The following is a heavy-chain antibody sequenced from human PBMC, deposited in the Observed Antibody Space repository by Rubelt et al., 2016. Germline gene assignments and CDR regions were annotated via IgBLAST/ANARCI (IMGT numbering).Heavy chain of an antibody. V-gene: IGHV1-69*01. CDR2: IIPIFGTA. CDR3: ALLWFGELFRRDY. J-gene: IGHJ4*02. Sequence: QVQLVQSGAEVKKPVSSVKVSCKASGGTFSSYAISWVRQAPGQGLEWMGGIIPIFGTANYARKSQGSVTITADEATSTAYMELSSLRAEDTAVYYCALLWFGELFRRDYWGQGTLVTVSS. D-gene: IGHD3-10*01. CDR1: GGTFSSYA.